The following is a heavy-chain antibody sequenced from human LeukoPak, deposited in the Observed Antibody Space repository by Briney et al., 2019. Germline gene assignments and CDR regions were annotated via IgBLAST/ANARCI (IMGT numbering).Heavy chain of an antibody. V-gene: IGHV4-34*01. Sequence: SETLSLTCAVYGGSFSGYYWSWIRQPPGKWLEWIEEINHSGSTNYNPSLKSRVTISVDTSKNQFSLKLSSVTAADTAVYYCARGGRSLVAAQFDLWGRGTLVTVSS. CDR3: ARGGRSLVAAQFDL. J-gene: IGHJ2*01. D-gene: IGHD2-15*01. CDR2: INHSGST. CDR1: GGSFSGYY.